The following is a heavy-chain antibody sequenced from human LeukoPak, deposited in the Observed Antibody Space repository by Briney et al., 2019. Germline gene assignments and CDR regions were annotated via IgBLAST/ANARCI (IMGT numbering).Heavy chain of an antibody. Sequence: GASVKVSRKASGGTFSSYAISWVRQAPGQGLEWMGGIIPIFGTANYAQKFQGRVTITADESTSTAYMELSSLRSEDTAVYYCATRRDIVVVPAIRYYYYYMDVWGKGTTVTISS. J-gene: IGHJ6*03. CDR3: ATRRDIVVVPAIRYYYYYMDV. V-gene: IGHV1-69*13. D-gene: IGHD2-2*01. CDR1: GGTFSSYA. CDR2: IIPIFGTA.